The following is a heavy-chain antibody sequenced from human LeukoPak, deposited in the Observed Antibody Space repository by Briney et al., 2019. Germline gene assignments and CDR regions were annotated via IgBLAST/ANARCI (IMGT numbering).Heavy chain of an antibody. CDR3: ARDPYSGNYGAYYYYYMDV. D-gene: IGHD1-26*01. CDR1: GFTFSSYS. V-gene: IGHV3-21*01. CDR2: ISSSSTYI. Sequence: GGSLRLSCAASGFTFSSYSMNWVRQAPGKGLEWVSSISSSSTYIDFADSVKGRFTISRDNAKNSLYLQMNSLRAEDTAVYYCARDPYSGNYGAYYYYYMDVWGKGTTVTISS. J-gene: IGHJ6*03.